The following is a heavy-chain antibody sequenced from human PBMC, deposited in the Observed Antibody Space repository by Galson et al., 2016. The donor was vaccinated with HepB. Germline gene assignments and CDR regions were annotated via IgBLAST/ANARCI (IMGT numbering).Heavy chain of an antibody. J-gene: IGHJ2*01. CDR3: ARQHPWYFDL. CDR1: GFTFSSYA. Sequence: SLRLSCAASGFTFSSYAMHWVRQAPGKGLEWVSVISSDGSNHDYADPVKGRFTISRDNSKNTLYLQKDSLRIEDTAVYYCARQHPWYFDLWGSGTLVTVSS. V-gene: IGHV3-30-3*01. CDR2: ISSDGSNH.